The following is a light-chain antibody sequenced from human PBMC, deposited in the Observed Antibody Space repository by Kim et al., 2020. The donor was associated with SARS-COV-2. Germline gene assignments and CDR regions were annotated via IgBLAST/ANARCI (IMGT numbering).Light chain of an antibody. Sequence: SVGDRVTITCQASQDISNYLNWYQQKPGKAPKLLIYDASNLETGVPSRFSGSGSGTDFTFTISSLQPEDIATYYCQQYDNLPPGAFGGGTKVDIK. CDR3: QQYDNLPPGA. J-gene: IGKJ4*01. CDR2: DAS. CDR1: QDISNY. V-gene: IGKV1-33*01.